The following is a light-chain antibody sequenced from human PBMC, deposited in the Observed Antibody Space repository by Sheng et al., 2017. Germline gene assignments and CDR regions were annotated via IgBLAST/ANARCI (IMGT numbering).Light chain of an antibody. CDR2: DAS. CDR1: QSLTHY. J-gene: IGKJ4*01. Sequence: IVLTQSPATLSLSPGERATLSCRASQSLTHYLAWYQQKPGQAPRLLIYDASTRATGIPARFSGSGFGTDFTLTISSLEPEDFAVYYCQQRSNWRVTFGGGTNVEIK. V-gene: IGKV3-11*01. CDR3: QQRSNWRVT.